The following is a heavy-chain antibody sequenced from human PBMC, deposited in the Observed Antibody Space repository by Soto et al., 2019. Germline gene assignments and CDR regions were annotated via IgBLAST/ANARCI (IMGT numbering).Heavy chain of an antibody. V-gene: IGHV4-34*01. J-gene: IGHJ4*02. CDR3: ARGRRRGVVPAAPIDY. Sequence: SETLSLTCAVYGGSFSGYYWSWIRQPPGKGLEWIGEVNHSGSTNYNPSLKSRVTISVDTSKNQFSLKLSSVTAADTAVYYCARGRRRGVVPAAPIDYWGQGTLVTVSS. D-gene: IGHD2-2*01. CDR1: GGSFSGYY. CDR2: VNHSGST.